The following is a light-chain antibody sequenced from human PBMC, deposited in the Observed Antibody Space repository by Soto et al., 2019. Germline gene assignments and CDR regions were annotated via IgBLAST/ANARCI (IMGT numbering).Light chain of an antibody. J-gene: IGLJ1*01. V-gene: IGLV2-23*02. CDR3: CSYAGGRTFI. Sequence: QSALTQPASVSGSPGRSITISCTGTSSDVGNYNFVSWYQHHPGKAPKLMLFEVNKRPSGVSNRFSGSKSGNTASLTISGLQAEDEAEYYCCSYAGGRTFIFGTGTKLTVL. CDR1: SSDVGNYNF. CDR2: EVN.